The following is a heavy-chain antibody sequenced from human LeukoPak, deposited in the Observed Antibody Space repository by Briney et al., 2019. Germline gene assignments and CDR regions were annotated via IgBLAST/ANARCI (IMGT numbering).Heavy chain of an antibody. D-gene: IGHD2-21*01. CDR3: ARAFKYSMSGYYFDY. J-gene: IGHJ4*02. Sequence: PGGSLRLSCAASGFTFDDYGMSWVRQAPGKGLEWVSSINWNGGSTGYADSVKGQFTISRDNAKNSLYMQMNSLRAEDTALYYCARAFKYSMSGYYFDYWGQGTLVTVSS. CDR2: INWNGGST. CDR1: GFTFDDYG. V-gene: IGHV3-20*04.